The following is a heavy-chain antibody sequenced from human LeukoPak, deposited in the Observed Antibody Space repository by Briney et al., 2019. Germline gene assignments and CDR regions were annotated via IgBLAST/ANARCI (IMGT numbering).Heavy chain of an antibody. CDR2: INPSGGNT. J-gene: IGHJ6*02. V-gene: IGHV1-46*01. CDR1: GYTFTSYY. D-gene: IGHD4-11*01. CDR3: ARGAGSTGYYYGMDV. Sequence: ASVKVSCKASGYTFTSYYMHWVRQAPGQGLEWMGIINPSGGNTNYAQKFQGRVTITADKSTSTAYMELSSLRSEDTAVYYCARGAGSTGYYYGMDVWGQGTTVTVSS.